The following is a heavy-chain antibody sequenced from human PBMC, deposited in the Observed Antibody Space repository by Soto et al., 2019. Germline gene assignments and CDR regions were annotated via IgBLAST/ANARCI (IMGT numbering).Heavy chain of an antibody. CDR2: IIPVVSTA. Sequence: SVKVCRKASGYSLTSYVVGRLLKTPGQGLEGMGGIIPVVSTANYAQKCQGRVTITADESTSTAYMELSSLRSEDTAVYYCARPYRGYSYGDFDYWGQGTLVTVSS. CDR3: ARPYRGYSYGDFDY. J-gene: IGHJ4*02. D-gene: IGHD5-18*01. V-gene: IGHV1-69*13. CDR1: GYSLTSYV.